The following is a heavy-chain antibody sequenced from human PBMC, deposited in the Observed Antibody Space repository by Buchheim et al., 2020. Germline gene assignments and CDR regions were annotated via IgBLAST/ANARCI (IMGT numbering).Heavy chain of an antibody. Sequence: EVQLVESGGGLVQPGGSLRLSCAASGFTFSSYWMSWVRQAPGKGLEWVANINQDGSEIHYVDSVKGRFTISRDNAKNSLYLQMNSLRAEDTAVYYCARNLDDYFYYYGMDVWGQGTT. V-gene: IGHV3-7*01. CDR3: ARNLDDYFYYYGMDV. CDR1: GFTFSSYW. CDR2: INQDGSEI. J-gene: IGHJ6*02. D-gene: IGHD1-14*01.